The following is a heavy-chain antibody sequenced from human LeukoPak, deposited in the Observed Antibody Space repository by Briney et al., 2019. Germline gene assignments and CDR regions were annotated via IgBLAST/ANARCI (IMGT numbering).Heavy chain of an antibody. D-gene: IGHD2-15*01. Sequence: GGSLRLSCAASGFTFSSYAMSWVRQAPGKGLEWVSAISGSGGSTYYADSVKGRFTISRDNAKNSLYLQMNSLRAEDTAVYYCARAHYCSGGSCYLDYWGQGTLVTVSS. CDR3: ARAHYCSGGSCYLDY. CDR2: ISGSGGST. V-gene: IGHV3-23*01. J-gene: IGHJ4*02. CDR1: GFTFSSYA.